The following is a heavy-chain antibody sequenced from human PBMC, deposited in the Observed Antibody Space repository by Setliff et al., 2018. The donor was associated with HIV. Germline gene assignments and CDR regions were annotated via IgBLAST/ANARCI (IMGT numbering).Heavy chain of an antibody. Sequence: SETLSLTCTVSGGSIISGSNYWSWIRQPAGKGLEWIGRIYTSGSTNYNPSLKSRVTMSVDTSKNQFSLNLSSVTAADTAVYYCARRVEGRELYPRDFYMDVWGKGTTVTVSS. CDR3: ARRVEGRELYPRDFYMDV. D-gene: IGHD3-10*01. CDR1: GGSIISGSNY. J-gene: IGHJ6*03. CDR2: IYTSGST. V-gene: IGHV4-61*02.